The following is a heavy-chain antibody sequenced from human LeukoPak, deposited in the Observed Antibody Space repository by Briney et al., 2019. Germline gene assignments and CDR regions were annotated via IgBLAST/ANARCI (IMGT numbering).Heavy chain of an antibody. J-gene: IGHJ4*02. CDR2: IRYDESNK. V-gene: IGHV3-30*02. CDR1: GLTFSTSD. D-gene: IGHD6-13*01. Sequence: GGSLRLSCAASGLTFSTSDIHWVRQAPGKGLEWVAFIRYDESNKYYADSVKGRFTISRDNSKNTLYLQMNSLRAEDTAVYYCAKDPQQLVPLGLYYFDYWGQGTLVTVSS. CDR3: AKDPQQLVPLGLYYFDY.